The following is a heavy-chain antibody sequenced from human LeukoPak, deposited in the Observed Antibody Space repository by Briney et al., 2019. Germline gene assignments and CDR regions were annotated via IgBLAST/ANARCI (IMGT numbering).Heavy chain of an antibody. V-gene: IGHV3-7*01. CDR1: GFTFSGHW. CDR2: INQGGSDK. Sequence: GGSLRLSCAASGFTFSGHWMSWVRQAPGKGLEWVANINQGGSDKYYVDSVKGRFTISRDNANNLLYLQMNSLRGEDTAVYYCARDRSRAEDDWGQGALVTVSS. D-gene: IGHD1-14*01. CDR3: ARDRSRAEDD. J-gene: IGHJ4*02.